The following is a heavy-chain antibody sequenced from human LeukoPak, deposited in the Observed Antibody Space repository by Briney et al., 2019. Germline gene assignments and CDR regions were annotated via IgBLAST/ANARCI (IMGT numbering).Heavy chain of an antibody. CDR3: ATDGAGLDT. CDR1: GFTFNDYY. CDR2: INIGGTNT. J-gene: IGHJ5*02. V-gene: IGHV3-11*01. Sequence: GGSLRLSCAASGFTFNDYYMSWIRQAPGKGLEWLSYINIGGTNTHYADSVKGRFTISRDNAKKSLYLEMNNLRAEDTAVYYCATDGAGLDTWGQGVLVTVSS.